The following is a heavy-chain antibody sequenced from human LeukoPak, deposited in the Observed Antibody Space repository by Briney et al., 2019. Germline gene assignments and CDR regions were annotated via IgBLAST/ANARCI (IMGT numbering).Heavy chain of an antibody. CDR2: INPNSGGT. CDR1: GYTFTGYY. J-gene: IGHJ4*02. D-gene: IGHD3-10*01. Sequence: ASVKVSCKASGYTFTGYYMHWVRQAPGQGLEWMGWINPNSGGTNYAQKFQGRVTMIRDTSISTAYMELSRLRSDDTAVYYCASGPGEWFGELVDYWGQGTLVTVSS. CDR3: ASGPGEWFGELVDY. V-gene: IGHV1-2*02.